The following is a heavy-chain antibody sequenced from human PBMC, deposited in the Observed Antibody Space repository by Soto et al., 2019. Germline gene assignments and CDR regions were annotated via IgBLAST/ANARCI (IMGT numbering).Heavy chain of an antibody. CDR3: AKVGSNNRYFGEPVFDY. D-gene: IGHD3-10*01. V-gene: IGHV3-23*01. J-gene: IGHJ4*02. CDR1: GFTFSSYA. CDR2: ISGSGGST. Sequence: GGSLRLSCAASGFTFSSYAMSWVRQAPGKGLEWVSAISGSGGSTYYADSVKGRFTISRDNSKNTLYLQMNSLRAEDTAVYYCAKVGSNNRYFGEPVFDYWGQGTLVTVSS.